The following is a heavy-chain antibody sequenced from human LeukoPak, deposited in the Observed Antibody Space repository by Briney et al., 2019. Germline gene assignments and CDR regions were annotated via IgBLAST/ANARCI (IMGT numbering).Heavy chain of an antibody. D-gene: IGHD3-22*01. V-gene: IGHV4-39*02. Sequence: SETLSLTCTVSGGSISSTDYFWGWIRQPPGQGLEWIGTFYYGGSTHYNPSLKSRVTISGDTSNNHFSLRLSSETAADAAVYYCARLLLGRTTCYYASSFPTFFDYWGQGTLVTVSS. CDR1: GGSISSTDYF. CDR2: FYYGGST. CDR3: ARLLLGRTTCYYASSFPTFFDY. J-gene: IGHJ4*02.